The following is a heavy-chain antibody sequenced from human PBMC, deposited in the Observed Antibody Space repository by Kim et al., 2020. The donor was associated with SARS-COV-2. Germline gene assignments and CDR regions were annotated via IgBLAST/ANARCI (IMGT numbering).Heavy chain of an antibody. J-gene: IGHJ4*02. V-gene: IGHV4-34*01. Sequence: YNPSLRSRVTVSVDTSRSQFSLRLNSVTAADTAVYYCARAPFYYGSGTYNLWGQGTLVTVSS. D-gene: IGHD3-10*01. CDR3: ARAPFYYGSGTYNL.